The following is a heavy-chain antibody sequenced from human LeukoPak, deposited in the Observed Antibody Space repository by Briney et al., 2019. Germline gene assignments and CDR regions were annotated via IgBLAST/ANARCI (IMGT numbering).Heavy chain of an antibody. CDR3: ARDLYNDSGGYPTH. Sequence: ASVKDSCKDSGYTFTGYYMHWVRQAPRQGLEWMGRINPNSGGTNNAQTFQGRVTTTRDTTISTAYMELSRLRSDDTAVYYCARDLYNDSGGYPTHWGQGTLVTVSS. D-gene: IGHD3-22*01. V-gene: IGHV1-2*06. CDR1: GYTFTGYY. CDR2: INPNSGGT. J-gene: IGHJ4*02.